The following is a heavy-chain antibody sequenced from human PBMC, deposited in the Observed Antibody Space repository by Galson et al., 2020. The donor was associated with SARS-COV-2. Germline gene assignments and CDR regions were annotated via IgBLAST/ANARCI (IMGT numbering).Heavy chain of an antibody. D-gene: IGHD5-12*01. CDR2: IKSKTDGGAT. CDR1: GLTFSDAW. V-gene: IGHV3-15*01. J-gene: IGHJ5*02. Sequence: GESLKISCAVSGLTFSDAWMSWVRQSPGKGLEWVGRIKSKTDGGATEYAAPVKGRFMMSRDDSKNTLFLQMNSLKTEDTAVYYCIINIRYSGYSEYEWVGPWGQGTLVTVSS. CDR3: IINIRYSGYSEYEWVGP.